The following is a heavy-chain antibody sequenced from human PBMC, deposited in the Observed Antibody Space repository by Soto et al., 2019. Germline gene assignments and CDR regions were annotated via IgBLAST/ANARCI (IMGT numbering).Heavy chain of an antibody. CDR2: INPSGGST. CDR3: ARVWAIGGGRDGVDV. J-gene: IGHJ6*04. CDR1: GYTFTSYY. Sequence: ASVKVSCKASGYTFTSYYMHWVRQAPGQGLEWMGIINPSGGSTSYAQKFQGRVTMTRDTSTSTAYMELSSLRSEDKAVYYCARVWAIGGGRDGVDVWGGVSAVTVSS. D-gene: IGHD1-26*01. V-gene: IGHV1-46*01.